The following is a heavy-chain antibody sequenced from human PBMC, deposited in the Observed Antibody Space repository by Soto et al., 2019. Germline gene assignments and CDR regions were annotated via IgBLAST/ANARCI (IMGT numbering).Heavy chain of an antibody. CDR2: ISAYNGNT. V-gene: IGHV1-18*01. CDR3: ARESDSSGSFAS. CDR1: GYTFTSYG. Sequence: QVQLVQSGAEVKKPGASVKVSCKASGYTFTSYGISWVRQAPGQGLEWMGWISAYNGNTNYAQKLQGRVTMTTDTSTSTAYRERGRRRADDTAVYYWARESDSSGSFASWGQGTLVTVSS. J-gene: IGHJ5*02. D-gene: IGHD3-22*01.